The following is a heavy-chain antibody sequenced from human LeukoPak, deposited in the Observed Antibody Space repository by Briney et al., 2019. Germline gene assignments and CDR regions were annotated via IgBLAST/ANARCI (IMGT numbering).Heavy chain of an antibody. CDR2: IYYSGRT. V-gene: IGHV4-39*01. CDR3: ARRRYYDGSGYLE. CDR1: SHSVSRSDSY. Sequence: SETLSLTCSVSSHSVSRSDSYWDWSRQPRGRGLQWIGTIYYSGRTYYSTSLKRRVTMSVDPSNNQYSLNLRSVTAADTAVYDCARRRYYDGSGYLEWGQGTLLSVCS. J-gene: IGHJ1*01. D-gene: IGHD3-22*01.